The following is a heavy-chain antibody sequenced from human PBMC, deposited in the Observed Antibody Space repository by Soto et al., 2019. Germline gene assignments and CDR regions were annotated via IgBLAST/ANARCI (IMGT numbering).Heavy chain of an antibody. Sequence: ASVKVSCKASGGTFSSYTISWVRQAPGQGLEWMGRIIPILGIANYAQKFQGRVTITEDKSTNTAYMELSSLRSEDMAVYFCATRGAAAGTRYYYYYGMDFWGQGTTVTVSS. V-gene: IGHV1-69*02. CDR1: GGTFSSYT. CDR3: ATRGAAAGTRYYYYYGMDF. CDR2: IIPILGIA. J-gene: IGHJ6*02. D-gene: IGHD6-13*01.